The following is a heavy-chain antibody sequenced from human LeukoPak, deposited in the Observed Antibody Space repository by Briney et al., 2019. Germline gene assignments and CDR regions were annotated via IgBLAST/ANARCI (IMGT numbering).Heavy chain of an antibody. CDR3: AKNSRGVAAPDR. D-gene: IGHD2-15*01. CDR1: GFTFSIYA. J-gene: IGHJ5*02. Sequence: GGSLRPSCAASGFTFSIYAMTWVRQAPGKGLEWLSVISGSGDSTYYADSVKGRFTISRDNSKNTLYLQMNSLRAEDTAVYYCAKNSRGVAAPDRWGQGTLVTVSS. CDR2: ISGSGDST. V-gene: IGHV3-23*01.